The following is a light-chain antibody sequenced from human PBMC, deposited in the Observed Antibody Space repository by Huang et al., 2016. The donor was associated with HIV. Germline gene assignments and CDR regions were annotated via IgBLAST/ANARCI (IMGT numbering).Light chain of an antibody. CDR3: QQFNNWPPRFT. CDR2: GAS. CDR1: QNIGDN. V-gene: IGKV3-15*01. Sequence: EIVMTPSPAPLSLSPGESATLSCRASQNIGDNLTWYQHKPGQAPRLLIYGASTRATGIPPRFSGSGSGTEFTLTISGLESEDFAFYYCQQFNNWPPRFTFGPGTTVDVK. J-gene: IGKJ3*01.